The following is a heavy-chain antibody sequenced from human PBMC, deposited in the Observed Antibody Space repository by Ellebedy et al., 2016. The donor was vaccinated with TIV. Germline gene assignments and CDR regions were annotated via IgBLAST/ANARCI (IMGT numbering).Heavy chain of an antibody. CDR3: AIGIVATIYYYYGMDV. J-gene: IGHJ6*02. Sequence: ASVKVSCKASGGTFSSYAISWVRQAPGQGLEWMGGIIPIFGTANYAQKFQGRVTITADESTSTAYMELSSLRSEDTAVYYCAIGIVATIYYYYGMDVWGQGTTVTVSS. CDR2: IIPIFGTA. V-gene: IGHV1-69*13. CDR1: GGTFSSYA. D-gene: IGHD5-12*01.